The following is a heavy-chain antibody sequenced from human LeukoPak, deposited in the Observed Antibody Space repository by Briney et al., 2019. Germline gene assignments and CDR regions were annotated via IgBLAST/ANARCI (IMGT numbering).Heavy chain of an antibody. Sequence: PGGSLRLSCAASGFTFSDYYMSWIRQAPGKGLEWVSYISSSGSTIYYADSVKGRFTISRDNSKNTLYLQMNSLRAEDTAVYYCAKGSLFYRMDVWGQGTTVTVSS. CDR3: AKGSLFYRMDV. CDR2: ISSSGSTI. CDR1: GFTFSDYY. V-gene: IGHV3-11*04. J-gene: IGHJ6*02.